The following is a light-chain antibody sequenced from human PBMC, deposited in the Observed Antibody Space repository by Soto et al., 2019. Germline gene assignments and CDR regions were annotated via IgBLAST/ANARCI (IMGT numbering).Light chain of an antibody. V-gene: IGKV3-20*01. CDR2: GAS. CDR1: QSVSSSY. CDR3: QQYGSSLIT. J-gene: IGKJ5*01. Sequence: IVLTQSPGTLSLSPGERATLSCRASQSVSSSYLAWYQQKPGQAPRLLIYGASSRATGIPDRFSGGGSGTDFTLTISRLEPEDFAVYYCQQYGSSLITFGQGTRLEIK.